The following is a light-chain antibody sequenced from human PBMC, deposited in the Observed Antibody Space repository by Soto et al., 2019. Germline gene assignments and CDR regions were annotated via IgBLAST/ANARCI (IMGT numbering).Light chain of an antibody. CDR1: QAIRNN. CDR3: QKCDAAPFT. J-gene: IGKJ3*01. CDR2: SAS. Sequence: DFQMTQSPSSLSASVGDRVTITCRASQAIRNNLAWYQQKPGKLPQLLIYSASTLQSGVPSRFSGSGSGTDFTLTISILQPEDVGTYYCQKCDAAPFTFGPGTTVDI. V-gene: IGKV1-27*01.